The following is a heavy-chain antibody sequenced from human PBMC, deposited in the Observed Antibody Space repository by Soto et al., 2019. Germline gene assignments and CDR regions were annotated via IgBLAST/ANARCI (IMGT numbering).Heavy chain of an antibody. CDR3: AKDVRGSGSYYPTGVDY. D-gene: IGHD3-10*01. Sequence: GGSLRLSCAASGFTFDDYAMHWVRQAPGKGLEWVSGISWNSGSIGYADSVKGRFTISRDNAKNSLYLQMNSLRAEDTALYYCAKDVRGSGSYYPTGVDYWGQGTLVTVSS. V-gene: IGHV3-9*01. CDR2: ISWNSGSI. CDR1: GFTFDDYA. J-gene: IGHJ4*02.